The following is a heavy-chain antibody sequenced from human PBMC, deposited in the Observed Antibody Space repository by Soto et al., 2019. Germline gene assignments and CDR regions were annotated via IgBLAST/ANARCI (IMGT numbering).Heavy chain of an antibody. CDR2: ISDSGGTT. D-gene: IGHD2-2*01. Sequence: GGSLRLSCAVPGFTFSSSSMSWVRQAPGKGLEWVSSISDSGGTTYHGDSVKGRFTISRDNSKNTLYLQMNSLRAEDTAVYYCAKALYISSWFLDYWGQGTPVTVSS. J-gene: IGHJ4*02. V-gene: IGHV3-23*01. CDR1: GFTFSSSS. CDR3: AKALYISSWFLDY.